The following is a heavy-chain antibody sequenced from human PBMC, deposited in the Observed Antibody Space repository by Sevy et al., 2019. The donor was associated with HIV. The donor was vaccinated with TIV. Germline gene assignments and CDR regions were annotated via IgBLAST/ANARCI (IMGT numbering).Heavy chain of an antibody. CDR2: ISSSSSYI. CDR3: AREGSGAYYGSGSYYSPYYYYGMDV. Sequence: GGSLRLSCAASGFTFSSYSMNWVRRAPGKGLEWVSSISSSSSYIYYADSVKGRFTISRDNAKNSLYLQMNSLRAEDTAVYYCAREGSGAYYGSGSYYSPYYYYGMDVWGQGTTVTVSS. J-gene: IGHJ6*02. CDR1: GFTFSSYS. V-gene: IGHV3-21*01. D-gene: IGHD3-10*01.